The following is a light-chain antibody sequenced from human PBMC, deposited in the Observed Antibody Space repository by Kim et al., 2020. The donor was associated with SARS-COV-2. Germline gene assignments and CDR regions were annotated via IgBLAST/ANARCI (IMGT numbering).Light chain of an antibody. CDR1: HTLTSS. CDR2: KTS. J-gene: IGKJ1*01. V-gene: IGKV1-5*03. CDR3: QDYNGDSWA. Sequence: DIQMTQFPSTLSASVGDRVIITCRASHTLTSSLAWYQQKPGKAPKLLIYKTSTLQTGVPSRFSGSASGTEFTLTISGLQPADFATYYCQDYNGDSWAFGQGTKVDIK.